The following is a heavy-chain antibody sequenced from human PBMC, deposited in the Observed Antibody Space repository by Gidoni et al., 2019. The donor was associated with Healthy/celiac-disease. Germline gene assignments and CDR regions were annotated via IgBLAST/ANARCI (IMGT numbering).Heavy chain of an antibody. J-gene: IGHJ2*01. CDR3: ARARIGGEDWYFDL. Sequence: PASGFTFSSYAMHWVRQAPGKGLEYVSAISSNGGSTYYANSVKGRFTISRDNSKNTLYLQMGSLRAEDMAVYYCARARIGGEDWYFDLWGRGTLVTVSS. D-gene: IGHD3-3*01. CDR1: GFTFSSYA. V-gene: IGHV3-64*01. CDR2: ISSNGGST.